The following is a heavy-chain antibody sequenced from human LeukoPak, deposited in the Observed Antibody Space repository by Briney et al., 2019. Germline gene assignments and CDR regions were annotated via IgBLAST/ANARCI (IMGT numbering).Heavy chain of an antibody. CDR3: AKDCYGSGALGY. D-gene: IGHD3-10*01. Sequence: GGSLRLSCAASGFTFDDYAMHWVRQAPGKGLEWVSGISWNSGSIGYADSVKGRFTISRDNAKNSLYLQMNSLRAEDTALYYCAKDCYGSGALGYWGQGTLVTVSS. V-gene: IGHV3-9*01. J-gene: IGHJ4*02. CDR1: GFTFDDYA. CDR2: ISWNSGSI.